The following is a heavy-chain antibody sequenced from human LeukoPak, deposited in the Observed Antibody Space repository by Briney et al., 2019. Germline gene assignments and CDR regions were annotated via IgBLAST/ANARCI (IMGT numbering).Heavy chain of an antibody. V-gene: IGHV1-18*01. CDR3: ARDPPNLPPMVESWYMDV. CDR1: GYTLTNYA. J-gene: IGHJ6*03. D-gene: IGHD4/OR15-4a*01. Sequence: ASLKVSCTAPGYTLTNYAISRVRQTPGHRLEWIGWSTTHNGNTYSVQKFQGRVTMTTDTCTTTAYTELRSLRSEDTGVCICARDPPNLPPMVESWYMDVWGKGTTVTVSS. CDR2: STTHNGNT.